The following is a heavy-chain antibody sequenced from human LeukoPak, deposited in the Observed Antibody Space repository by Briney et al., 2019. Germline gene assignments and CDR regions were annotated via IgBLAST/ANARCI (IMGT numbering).Heavy chain of an antibody. J-gene: IGHJ4*02. CDR2: IYHSGST. CDR3: AREHDYYDSSGYYFRALVY. D-gene: IGHD3-22*01. V-gene: IGHV4-4*02. Sequence: SETLSLTCAVSGVSISSNNWWNWVRQPPGKGLEWIGEIYHSGSTNYNPSLKSRVTISVDKSKNQFSLKLSSVTAADTAVYYCAREHDYYDSSGYYFRALVYWGQGTLVTVSS. CDR1: GVSISSNNW.